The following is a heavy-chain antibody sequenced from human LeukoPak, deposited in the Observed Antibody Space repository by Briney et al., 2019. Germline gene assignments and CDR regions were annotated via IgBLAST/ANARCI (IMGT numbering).Heavy chain of an antibody. J-gene: IGHJ4*02. CDR3: TTFYYDFWSGYYMIFAD. D-gene: IGHD3-3*01. V-gene: IGHV3-15*01. Sequence: GGSLRLSCAASGFTFSNAWMSWVRQAPGKGLEWVGRIKSKTDGGTTDYAAPVKGRFTIPRDDSKNTLYLQMNSLKTEDTAVYYCTTFYYDFWSGYYMIFADWGQGTLVTVSS. CDR1: GFTFSNAW. CDR2: IKSKTDGGTT.